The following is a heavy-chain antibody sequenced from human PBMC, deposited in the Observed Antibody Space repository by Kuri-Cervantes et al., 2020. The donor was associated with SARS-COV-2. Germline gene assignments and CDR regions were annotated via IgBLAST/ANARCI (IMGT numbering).Heavy chain of an antibody. Sequence: SVKVSCKASGVNLSSYAIAWVRQAPGQGLEWMGRIIPIYGTTNYAQKVQGRVTITADESTNTAYMEMSSLRSEDTAIYYCARVGIYDYSNYRPFDYWGQGTLVTVSS. CDR1: GVNLSSYA. CDR3: ARVGIYDYSNYRPFDY. J-gene: IGHJ4*02. V-gene: IGHV1-69*13. CDR2: IIPIYGTT. D-gene: IGHD4-11*01.